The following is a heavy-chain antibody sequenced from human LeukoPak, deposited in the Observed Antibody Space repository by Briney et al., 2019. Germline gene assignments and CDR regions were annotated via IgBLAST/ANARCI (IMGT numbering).Heavy chain of an antibody. CDR1: GGSISSYY. J-gene: IGHJ6*03. Sequence: SETLSLTCTVSGGSISSYYWSWIRQPPGKGLEWIGYIYYSGSTNYNPSLKSRVTISVDTSKNQFSLKLSSVTAADTAVYYCARGLKYSYGPDRGVYYMDVWGKGTTITVSS. V-gene: IGHV4-59*01. CDR3: ARGLKYSYGPDRGVYYMDV. CDR2: IYYSGST. D-gene: IGHD5-18*01.